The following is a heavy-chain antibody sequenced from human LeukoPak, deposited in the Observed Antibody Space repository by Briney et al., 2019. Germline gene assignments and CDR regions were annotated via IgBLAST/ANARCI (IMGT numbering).Heavy chain of an antibody. Sequence: GGSLRLSCAASGFTFSSYAMHWVRQAPGKGLEWVAVISYDGSNKYYADSVKGRFTISRDNSKNTLYLQMNSLRAEDTAVYYCARDQDTFFDYWGQGTLVTVSS. CDR3: ARDQDTFFDY. CDR1: GFTFSSYA. V-gene: IGHV3-30*04. CDR2: ISYDGSNK. D-gene: IGHD2-15*01. J-gene: IGHJ4*02.